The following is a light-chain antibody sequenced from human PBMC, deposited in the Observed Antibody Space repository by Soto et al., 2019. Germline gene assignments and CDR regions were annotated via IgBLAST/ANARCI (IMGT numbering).Light chain of an antibody. CDR1: QSIGSL. Sequence: DIQMTQSPSTLSASVGDRVTIACRASQSIGSLLAWYQQRPRKAPRLLIYDASSVESGVPSRFSGSGSGTDFTLAISGLQPDDFATYYCQRYQSPSPYTFGRGTKLDMK. J-gene: IGKJ2*01. CDR3: QRYQSPSPYT. V-gene: IGKV1-5*01. CDR2: DAS.